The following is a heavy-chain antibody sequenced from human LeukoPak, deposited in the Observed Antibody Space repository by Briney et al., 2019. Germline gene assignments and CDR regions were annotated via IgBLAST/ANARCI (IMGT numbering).Heavy chain of an antibody. CDR1: GFTFSSYA. D-gene: IGHD2-2*01. J-gene: IGHJ4*02. CDR3: AKSRGSGEYQLLPYFDY. Sequence: PGGSLRLFCAPSGFTFSSYATSWVRQARGKGREWGSAIRGSGGSTYYADSVKRRFTISRDNSKNTLYLQMNSLRAEDTAVYYCAKSRGSGEYQLLPYFDYWGQGTLVTVSS. V-gene: IGHV3-23*01. CDR2: IRGSGGST.